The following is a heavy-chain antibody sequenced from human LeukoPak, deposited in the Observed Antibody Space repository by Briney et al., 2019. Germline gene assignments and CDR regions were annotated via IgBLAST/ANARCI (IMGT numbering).Heavy chain of an antibody. V-gene: IGHV4-38-2*02. D-gene: IGHD2-21*02. CDR1: GYSISSGYF. Sequence: SETLSLTCTVSGYSISSGYFWGWMRQPPGKGLEWIGSIYQSETAHYNPSLKSRVTISVDTSKNQFSLKLRSVMAADTAAYYCASAYCVGDCTVLHIYFDNWGQGTLVTVSS. J-gene: IGHJ4*02. CDR2: IYQSETA. CDR3: ASAYCVGDCTVLHIYFDN.